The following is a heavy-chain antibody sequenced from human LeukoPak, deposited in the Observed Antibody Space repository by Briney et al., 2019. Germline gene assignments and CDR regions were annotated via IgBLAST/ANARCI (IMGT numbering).Heavy chain of an antibody. CDR1: GFTFSSYA. Sequence: GGSLRLSCAASGFTFSSYAMSWVRQAPGKGLEWVSTISGNADNTYYADSVKGRFTISRDNSRNTLYLQMNSLRAEDTAVYFCAKVWVEWFPTPYFDNGGRGP. CDR3: AKVWVEWFPTPYFDN. V-gene: IGHV3-23*01. D-gene: IGHD3-3*01. J-gene: IGHJ4*03. CDR2: ISGNADNT.